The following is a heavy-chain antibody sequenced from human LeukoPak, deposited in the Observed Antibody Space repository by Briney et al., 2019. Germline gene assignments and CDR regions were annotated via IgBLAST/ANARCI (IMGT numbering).Heavy chain of an antibody. CDR3: ARVNTAMASPSGAFDI. D-gene: IGHD5-18*01. V-gene: IGHV1-46*01. CDR1: GGTFSSYA. CDR2: INPSGGST. Sequence: ASVKVSCKASGGTFSSYAISWVRQAPGQGLEWMGIINPSGGSTSYAQKFQGRVTMTRDMSTSTVYMELSSLRSEDTAVYYCARVNTAMASPSGAFDIWGQGTMVTVSS. J-gene: IGHJ3*02.